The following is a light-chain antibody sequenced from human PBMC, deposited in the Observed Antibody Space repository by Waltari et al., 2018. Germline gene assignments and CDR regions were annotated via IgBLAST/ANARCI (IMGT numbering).Light chain of an antibody. Sequence: DIQMTQSPSSLSASVGDRAIIPCRASQNIDSNYVHWYQQKPGRAPQLLIYTASILQSGVPSRFSGSGSGTDFTLTISSLQPEDFATYYSQQSYSPPLTFGGGTKVEIK. J-gene: IGKJ4*01. CDR2: TAS. CDR3: QQSYSPPLT. V-gene: IGKV1-39*01. CDR1: QNIDSNY.